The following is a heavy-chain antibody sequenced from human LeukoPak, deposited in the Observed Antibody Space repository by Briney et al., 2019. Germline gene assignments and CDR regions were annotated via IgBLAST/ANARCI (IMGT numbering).Heavy chain of an antibody. CDR2: IYTSGST. CDR1: GGSISSYY. Sequence: SETLSLTCTVSGGSISSYYWSWIRQPAGKGLEWIGRIYTSGSTNYNPSLKSRVTMSVDTSKNQFSLKLSSVTAADTAVYYCARGPLVQSSPEFDPWGQGTLVTVSS. J-gene: IGHJ5*02. V-gene: IGHV4-4*07. D-gene: IGHD6-13*01. CDR3: ARGPLVQSSPEFDP.